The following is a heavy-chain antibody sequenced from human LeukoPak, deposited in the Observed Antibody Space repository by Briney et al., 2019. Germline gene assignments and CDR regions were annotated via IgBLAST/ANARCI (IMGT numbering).Heavy chain of an antibody. D-gene: IGHD3-10*01. CDR1: GYTFTSYG. CDR3: ARVPNIGGYFEY. J-gene: IGHJ4*02. Sequence: ASVKVSCKASGYTFTSYGISWVRQAPGQGLEWMGLINTNTGSPTSAQGFTGRFVLSLDTSVSTAYLQISSLKAEDTAVYYCARVPNIGGYFEYWGQGTLVSVSS. CDR2: INTNTGSP. V-gene: IGHV7-4-1*02.